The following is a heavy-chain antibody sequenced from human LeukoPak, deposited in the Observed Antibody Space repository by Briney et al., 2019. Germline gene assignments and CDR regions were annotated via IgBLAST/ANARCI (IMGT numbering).Heavy chain of an antibody. CDR2: INHSGST. D-gene: IGHD6-13*01. Sequence: SETLSLTCAVYGGSFSGYYWSWIRQPPGKGLEWIGEINHSGSTNYNPSLKSRVTISVDTSKNQFSLKLSSVTAADTTVYYCARLRWYLFDYWGQGTLVTVS. J-gene: IGHJ4*02. CDR1: GGSFSGYY. CDR3: ARLRWYLFDY. V-gene: IGHV4-34*01.